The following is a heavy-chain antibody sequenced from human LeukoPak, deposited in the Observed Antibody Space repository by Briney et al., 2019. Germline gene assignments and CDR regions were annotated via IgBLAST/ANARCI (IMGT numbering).Heavy chain of an antibody. CDR3: ARGGEMATIRRAYYFDY. CDR2: IYTSGST. Sequence: SQTLSLTCTVSGGSISSGSYYWSWIRQPAGKGLEWIGRIYTSGSTNYNPSLKSRVTISVDTSKNQFSLKLSSVTAADTAVYYCARGGEMATIRRAYYFDYWGQGTLVTASS. D-gene: IGHD5-24*01. V-gene: IGHV4-61*02. J-gene: IGHJ4*02. CDR1: GGSISSGSYY.